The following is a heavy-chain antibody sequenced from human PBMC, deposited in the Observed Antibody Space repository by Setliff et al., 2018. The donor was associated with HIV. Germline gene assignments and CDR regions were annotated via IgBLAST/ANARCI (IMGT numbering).Heavy chain of an antibody. J-gene: IGHJ4*02. CDR1: GYTFIGNY. V-gene: IGHV1-2*02. D-gene: IGHD2-2*01. CDR3: AREWDPYCRSTSCPSRPFDY. Sequence: ASVKVSCKAFGYTFIGNYIHWVRQAPGQGLEWMGWINPKSGGTNFAQKLRGRVTMTRDTSISTVYMELSRLTSDDTAVYFCAREWDPYCRSTSCPSRPFDYWGQGTLVTVSS. CDR2: INPKSGGT.